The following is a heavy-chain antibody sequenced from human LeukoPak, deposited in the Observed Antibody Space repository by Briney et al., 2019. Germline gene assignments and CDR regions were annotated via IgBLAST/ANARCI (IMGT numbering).Heavy chain of an antibody. CDR1: GDSVSSNSAA. CDR2: TYYRSKWYN. D-gene: IGHD3-3*01. V-gene: IGHV6-1*01. Sequence: KDSQTLSLTCAISGDSVSSNSAAWHWIRQSPSRGLEWLGRTYYRSKWYNDYAVSVKSRITINPDTSKNQFSLKLSSVTAADTAVYYCARVGDYDFWSGYHHPFDYWGQGTLVTVSS. J-gene: IGHJ4*02. CDR3: ARVGDYDFWSGYHHPFDY.